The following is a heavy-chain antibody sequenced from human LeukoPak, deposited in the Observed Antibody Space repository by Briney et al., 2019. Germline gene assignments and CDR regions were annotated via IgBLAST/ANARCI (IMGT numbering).Heavy chain of an antibody. CDR2: ISVNGSGGTT. Sequence: WGSLRLSCAASGFTFSRYAMSWVRQPPPQGQEWVSGISVNGSGGTTYYAYPVKRRSTTSRDTTKNTLHVQMNSLSADDTADYYCAKTGGSTTDWGQGTMVSVS. CDR1: GFTFSRYA. V-gene: IGHV3-23*01. CDR3: AKTGGSTTD. D-gene: IGHD2/OR15-2a*01. J-gene: IGHJ3*01.